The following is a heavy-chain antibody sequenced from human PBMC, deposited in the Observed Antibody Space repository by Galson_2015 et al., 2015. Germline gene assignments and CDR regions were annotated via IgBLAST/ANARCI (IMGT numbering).Heavy chain of an antibody. CDR2: ISYDGSNK. J-gene: IGHJ4*02. V-gene: IGHV3-30-3*01. D-gene: IGHD2-2*02. Sequence: SLRLSCAASGFTFSSYAMHWVRQAPGKGLEWVAVISYDGSNKYYADSVKGRFTISRDNSKNTLYLQMNSLRAEDTAVYYCARAPLYPYTVPDYWGQGTLFTVSS. CDR3: ARAPLYPYTVPDY. CDR1: GFTFSSYA.